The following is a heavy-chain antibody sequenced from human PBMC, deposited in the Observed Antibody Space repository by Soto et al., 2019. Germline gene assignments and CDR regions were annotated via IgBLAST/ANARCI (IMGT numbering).Heavy chain of an antibody. Sequence: QVQLQQWGAGLLKPSETLSLTCAVYGGSFSGYYWSWIRQPPGKGLEWVGEINHSGSTNYNPSLKIRVTISVDTSKNQFSLNLSSVTAADTAVYYCAVGNYYDSSGYYPYNKYFQHWGQGTLVTVSS. CDR1: GGSFSGYY. CDR2: INHSGST. V-gene: IGHV4-34*01. D-gene: IGHD3-22*01. CDR3: AVGNYYDSSGYYPYNKYFQH. J-gene: IGHJ1*01.